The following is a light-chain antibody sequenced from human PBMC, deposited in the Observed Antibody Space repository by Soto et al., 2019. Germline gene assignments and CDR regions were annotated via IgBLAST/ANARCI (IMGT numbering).Light chain of an antibody. CDR3: QQRKKWPPIT. Sequence: DIVLTQSPATLSSSPGERVTLSCRASQSVDNSLAWYQQKPGQPPRLLIYDASNRASGIPARFSGSGSGTDFTLTISSLEPEDLAFYFCQQRKKWPPITFGQGTRLEI. J-gene: IGKJ5*01. CDR1: QSVDNS. CDR2: DAS. V-gene: IGKV3-11*01.